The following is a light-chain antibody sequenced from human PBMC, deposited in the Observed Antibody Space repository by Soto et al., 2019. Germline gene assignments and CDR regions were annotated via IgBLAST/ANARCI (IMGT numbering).Light chain of an antibody. CDR1: SSDVGGYNY. V-gene: IGLV2-14*01. Sequence: QLVLTQPASVSGSPGQSITISCTGTSSDVGGYNYVSWYQQHPGKAPKLMIYDVSNRPSGVSNRFSGSKSGNTASLTISGLQSEDEADYYCSSYTSSSTLDVFGTGTKRTVL. J-gene: IGLJ1*01. CDR2: DVS. CDR3: SSYTSSSTLDV.